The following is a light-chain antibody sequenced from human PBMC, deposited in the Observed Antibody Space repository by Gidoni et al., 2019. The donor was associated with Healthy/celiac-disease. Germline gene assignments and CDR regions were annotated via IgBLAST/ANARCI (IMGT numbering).Light chain of an antibody. CDR3: NSRDSSGNHVV. CDR2: GKN. Sequence: SSELTQDPAVSVALGQTVRITCQGDSLRSYYASWYQQKPGQAPVLVIYGKNKRPPGIPDRFSGSSSGNTASLTIDRAQAEDEADYYCNSRDSSGNHVVFGGGTKLTVL. J-gene: IGLJ2*01. CDR1: SLRSYY. V-gene: IGLV3-19*01.